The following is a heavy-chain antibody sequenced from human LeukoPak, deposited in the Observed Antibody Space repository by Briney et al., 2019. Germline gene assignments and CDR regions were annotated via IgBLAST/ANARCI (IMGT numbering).Heavy chain of an antibody. CDR2: IYSSGST. Sequence: SQTLSLTCTVSDGSISSGSYYWSWIRQPAGTGLECIGRIYSSGSTSYNPSLKRRVTISVDTSKNQFSLNLSSVTAADTAVYYCARTPIVGAFDFWGQGTLVTVSS. CDR3: ARTPIVGAFDF. CDR1: DGSISSGSYY. J-gene: IGHJ4*02. D-gene: IGHD1-26*01. V-gene: IGHV4-61*02.